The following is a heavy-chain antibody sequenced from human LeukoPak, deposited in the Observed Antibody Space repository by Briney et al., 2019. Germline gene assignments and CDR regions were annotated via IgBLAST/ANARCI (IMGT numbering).Heavy chain of an antibody. CDR2: MSISGGST. CDR3: AKGLKTNPTYYFDY. Sequence: GGSLRPSCAASGFTFSNYAMSWVRQAPGKGLEWVSTMSISGGSTYYADSVKGRFTISRDNSKNTLYVQMNSLRAEDTAVYYCAKGLKTNPTYYFDYWGQGALVTVSS. CDR1: GFTFSNYA. V-gene: IGHV3-23*01. J-gene: IGHJ4*02. D-gene: IGHD1-14*01.